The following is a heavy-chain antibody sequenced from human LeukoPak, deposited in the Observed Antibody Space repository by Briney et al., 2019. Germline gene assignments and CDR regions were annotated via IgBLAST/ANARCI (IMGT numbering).Heavy chain of an antibody. CDR2: ISGSGGST. Sequence: GGSLRLSCAASGFTFSSYAMSWVRQAPGKGLEWVSAISGSGGSTYYADSVKGRFTISRDNSKNTLYLRMNSLRAEDTAVYYCAKVRVGATLYFDYWGQGTLVTVSS. CDR3: AKVRVGATLYFDY. CDR1: GFTFSSYA. D-gene: IGHD1-26*01. V-gene: IGHV3-23*01. J-gene: IGHJ4*02.